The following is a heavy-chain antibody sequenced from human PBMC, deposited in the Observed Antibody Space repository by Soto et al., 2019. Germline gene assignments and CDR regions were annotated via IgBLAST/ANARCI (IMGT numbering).Heavy chain of an antibody. V-gene: IGHV4-31*03. D-gene: IGHD3-22*01. CDR3: ARRRTYYDSSGYDFDY. J-gene: IGHJ4*02. CDR1: GGSISSGGYY. Sequence: SETLSLTCTVSGGSISSGGYYWSWIRQHPGKGLEWIGYIYYSGSTYYNPSLKSRVTISVDTSKNQFSLKLSSVTAADTAMYYCARRRTYYDSSGYDFDYWGQGTQVTVSS. CDR2: IYYSGST.